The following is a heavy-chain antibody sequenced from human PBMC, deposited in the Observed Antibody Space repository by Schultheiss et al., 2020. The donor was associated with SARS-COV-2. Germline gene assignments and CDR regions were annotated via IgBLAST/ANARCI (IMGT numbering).Heavy chain of an antibody. CDR1: GFTFSSYA. CDR3: ARDSTVTSRRSAFDI. D-gene: IGHD4-17*01. Sequence: GGSLRLSCAASGFTFSSYAMSWVRQAPGKGLVWVSRINSDGSSTSYADSVKGRFTISRDNAKNSLYLQMNSLRAEDTAVYYCARDSTVTSRRSAFDIWGQGTMVTVSS. J-gene: IGHJ3*02. V-gene: IGHV3-74*01. CDR2: INSDGSST.